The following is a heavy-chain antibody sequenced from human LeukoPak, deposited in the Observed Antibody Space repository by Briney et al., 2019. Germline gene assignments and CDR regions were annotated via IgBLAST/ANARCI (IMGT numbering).Heavy chain of an antibody. CDR2: IKQDGSEK. V-gene: IGHV3-7*01. J-gene: IGHJ4*02. Sequence: GGSLRLSCAASGFTFSSYWMSWVRQAPGKGLEWVANIKQDGSEKYYVDSVKGRFTISRDNAKNSLYLQMNSLRAEDTAVYYCASTDIVLMVYAEYYFDYWGQGTLVTVSS. CDR3: ASTDIVLMVYAEYYFDY. CDR1: GFTFSSYW. D-gene: IGHD2-8*01.